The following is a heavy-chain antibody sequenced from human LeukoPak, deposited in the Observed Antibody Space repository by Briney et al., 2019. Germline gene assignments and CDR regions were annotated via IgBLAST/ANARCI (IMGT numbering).Heavy chain of an antibody. CDR3: ARSSMVDANDAFDI. CDR2: ISKNSGYM. Sequence: GGSLRLSRTASGFTYSSYSMNLVRQAPGKGLEWVSSISKNSGYMYYIDSVKGRFTISRDNAKNSMFLQMNSLRAEDTGVYYCARSSMVDANDAFDITGPGTMVTVSS. D-gene: IGHD2-15*01. CDR1: GFTYSSYS. V-gene: IGHV3-21*01. J-gene: IGHJ3*02.